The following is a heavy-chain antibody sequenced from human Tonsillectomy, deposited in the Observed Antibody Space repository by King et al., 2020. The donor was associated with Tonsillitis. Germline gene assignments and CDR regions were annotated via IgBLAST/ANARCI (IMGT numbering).Heavy chain of an antibody. V-gene: IGHV1-69*01. D-gene: IGHD2-21*02. Sequence: QLVQSGAEVKKPGSSVKVSCKAFGGTFGTYAISWVRQAPGHGLEWVGGIIPIFGTADSAQNFQGRVTITADESTSTVYMELRSLRPDDTAVYYCARNGCCSDCHKELRGAFDIWGRGTMVTVSS. J-gene: IGHJ3*02. CDR2: IIPIFGTA. CDR1: GGTFGTYA. CDR3: ARNGCCSDCHKELRGAFDI.